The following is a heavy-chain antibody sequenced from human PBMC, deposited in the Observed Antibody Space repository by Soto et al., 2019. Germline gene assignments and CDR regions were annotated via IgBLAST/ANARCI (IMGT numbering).Heavy chain of an antibody. V-gene: IGHV3-33*01. D-gene: IGHD6-13*01. CDR3: ARGYGWFDP. J-gene: IGHJ5*02. CDR1: GFTFSSYG. CDR2: LWYDGSNK. Sequence: VQLVESGGGVVRPGRSLRLSCAASGFTFSSYGMHWVRQAPGKGLEWVAVLWYDGSNKYYADSVKGRFTISRDNSKNTLYLQMNSLRAEDTAVYYCARGYGWFDPWGQGTLVTVSS.